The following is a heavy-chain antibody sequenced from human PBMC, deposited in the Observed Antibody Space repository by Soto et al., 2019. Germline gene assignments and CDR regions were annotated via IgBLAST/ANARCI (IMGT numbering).Heavy chain of an antibody. CDR1: GGTFSSYS. Sequence: RASVNVSCKASGGTFSSYSISWVRQAPGQGLECMGGIIPIFGTANYAQKFQGRVTITADESTSTTYMELSSLRSEDTAVYYCARDSTGIAAPKTTGPHYFDYWGQGTLVTVSS. CDR2: IIPIFGTA. V-gene: IGHV1-69*13. D-gene: IGHD6-13*01. J-gene: IGHJ4*02. CDR3: ARDSTGIAAPKTTGPHYFDY.